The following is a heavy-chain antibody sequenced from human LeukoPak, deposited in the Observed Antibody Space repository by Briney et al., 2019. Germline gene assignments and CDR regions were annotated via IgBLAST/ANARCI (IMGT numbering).Heavy chain of an antibody. J-gene: IGHJ4*02. V-gene: IGHV3-23*01. D-gene: IGHD2-2*01. Sequence: GGSLRLSCVASGFTFSNYAMNWVRQAPGKGLEGVSGVSGGGSSTYYADSVKGRFTISRDNSKNMLYLQMNSLRAEDTAVYYCAKFVVPAAMYYFDYWGQGTLVTVSS. CDR3: AKFVVPAAMYYFDY. CDR2: VSGGGSST. CDR1: GFTFSNYA.